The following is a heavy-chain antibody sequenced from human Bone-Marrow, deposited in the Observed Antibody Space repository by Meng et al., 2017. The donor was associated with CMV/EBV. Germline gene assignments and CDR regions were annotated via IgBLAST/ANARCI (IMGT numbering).Heavy chain of an antibody. D-gene: IGHD6-13*01. CDR3: ARLVWEQLAHGVDV. V-gene: IGHV4-39*01. Sequence: SETLSLTCTVSGGSITSSSYYWGWIRQPPGKGLEWIGEIHHSGSTYYNPSLKSRVTISVDTSKNQFSLKLRSVTAADTAVYYCARLVWEQLAHGVDVWGQGTTVTVSS. CDR1: GGSITSSSYY. CDR2: IHHSGST. J-gene: IGHJ6*02.